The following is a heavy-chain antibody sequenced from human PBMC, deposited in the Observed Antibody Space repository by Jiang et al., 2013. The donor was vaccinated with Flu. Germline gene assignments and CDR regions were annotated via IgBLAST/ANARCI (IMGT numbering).Heavy chain of an antibody. J-gene: IGHJ6*02. V-gene: IGHV3-74*03. CDR3: VRGRPWDV. CDR1: EFTFTKYD. Sequence: VQLVESGGGLVQPGGSLRLSCAASEFTFTKYDMHWVRQAPGKGLVWVSRINTDGSRTMYADSVKGRFTISRDNAKDTVYLQMNSLRAEDTAMYYCVRGRPWDVWGQGTTVTVSS. CDR2: INTDGSRT. D-gene: IGHD6-25*01.